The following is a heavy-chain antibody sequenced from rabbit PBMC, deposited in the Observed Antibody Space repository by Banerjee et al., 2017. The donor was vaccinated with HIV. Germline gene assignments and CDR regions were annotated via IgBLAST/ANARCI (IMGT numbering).Heavy chain of an antibody. CDR3: ARDLIWPNSSADGLQYFNL. CDR1: GIDFSNYG. D-gene: IGHD1-1*01. J-gene: IGHJ4*01. Sequence: EESGGGLVQPGGSLKLSCKASGIDFSNYGISWVRQTPGKGPEWIASIYPGFGIRNYANSVKGRFTISSDNAQNTVFLQMTSLTASDTATYFCARDLIWPNSSADGLQYFNLWGQGTLVTVS. V-gene: IGHV1S47*01. CDR2: IYPGFGIR.